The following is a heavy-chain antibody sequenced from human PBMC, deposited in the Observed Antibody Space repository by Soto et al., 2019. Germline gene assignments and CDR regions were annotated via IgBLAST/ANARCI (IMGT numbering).Heavy chain of an antibody. Sequence: EVQLVESGGGLVQPGRSLRHCCAASGFTFDDYAMHWVRQAQGKGLEWVSGISWNSGSIGYADSVKGRFTISRDNAKNSLYLQMNSLRAEDTALYYCAKDIPSYSGRYDIWGQGTMVTVSS. CDR3: AKDIPSYSGRYDI. CDR2: ISWNSGSI. D-gene: IGHD1-26*01. V-gene: IGHV3-9*01. CDR1: GFTFDDYA. J-gene: IGHJ3*02.